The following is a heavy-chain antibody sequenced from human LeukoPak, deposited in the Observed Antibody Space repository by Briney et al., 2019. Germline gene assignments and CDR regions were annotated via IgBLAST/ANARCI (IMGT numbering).Heavy chain of an antibody. CDR2: IGFAGDT. J-gene: IGHJ4*02. V-gene: IGHV3-13*04. CDR3: ARGNILTGYEY. Sequence: GGSLRLSCAASGFTFSSYDMHWVRQATGKGLEWVSAIGFAGDTYYAGSVKGRFTISRENAKKSLYLQMNSLRAGGTAVYYCARGNILTGYEYWGQGTLVTVSS. D-gene: IGHD3-9*01. CDR1: GFTFSSYD.